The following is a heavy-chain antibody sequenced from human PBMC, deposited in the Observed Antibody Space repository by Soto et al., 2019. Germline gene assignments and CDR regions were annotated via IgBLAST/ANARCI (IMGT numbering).Heavy chain of an antibody. D-gene: IGHD6-13*01. CDR3: ARVIAVAAADSYYMDV. J-gene: IGHJ6*03. CDR1: SGSISSSNW. Sequence: PSETLSLTCAVSSGSISSSNWWSWVRQPPGKGLEWIGEIYHSGSTNYNPSLKSRVTISVDKSKNQFSLKLSSVTAADTAVYYCARVIAVAAADSYYMDVWGKGTTVTVSS. V-gene: IGHV4-4*02. CDR2: IYHSGST.